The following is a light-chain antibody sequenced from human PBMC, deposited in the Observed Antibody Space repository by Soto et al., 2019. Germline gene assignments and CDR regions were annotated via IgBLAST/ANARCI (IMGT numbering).Light chain of an antibody. J-gene: IGKJ2*01. CDR3: QQYNSYSYT. V-gene: IGKV1-5*03. Sequence: DIPMTQSPSTLSASVGDRVTIACRASQTINDWLAWYQQKPGKAPNLLIYRASNLQSGVPSRFSGSGSGTEFTLTISILQPDDFATYYCQQYNSYSYTFGQGTKLEIK. CDR1: QTINDW. CDR2: RAS.